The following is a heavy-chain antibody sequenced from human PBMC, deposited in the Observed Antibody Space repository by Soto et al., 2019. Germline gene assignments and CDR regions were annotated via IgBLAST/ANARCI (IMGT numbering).Heavy chain of an antibody. V-gene: IGHV3-30*18. J-gene: IGHJ6*02. Sequence: QVQLVESGGGVVQPGRSLRLSCAASGFTFSSYGMHWVRQAPGKGLEWVAVISYDGSNKYYADSVKGRFTISRDNSKNTLYLQMNSLRAEDTAVYYCAKDAPPDCSTSCYTSGMDVRGQGTTVTVSS. CDR1: GFTFSSYG. D-gene: IGHD2-2*02. CDR3: AKDAPPDCSTSCYTSGMDV. CDR2: ISYDGSNK.